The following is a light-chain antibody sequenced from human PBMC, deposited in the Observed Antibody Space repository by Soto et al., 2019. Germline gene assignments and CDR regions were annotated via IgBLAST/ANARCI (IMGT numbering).Light chain of an antibody. CDR2: LNSDGSH. V-gene: IGLV4-69*01. J-gene: IGLJ2*01. Sequence: QSVLTQSPSASASLGASVKLTCTLSSGHSNYVITWHQQQPEKGPRYLMKLNSDGSHSKGDGIPDRFSGSSSGAERYLTISSLQSEDEADYYCQTWGTGIHVVFGGGTKLTAL. CDR1: SGHSNYV. CDR3: QTWGTGIHVV.